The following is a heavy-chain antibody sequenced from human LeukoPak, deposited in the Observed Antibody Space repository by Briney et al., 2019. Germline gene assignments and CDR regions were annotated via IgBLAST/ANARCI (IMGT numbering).Heavy chain of an antibody. CDR2: IIPILGIA. CDR1: GYTFTGYY. CDR3: ARDVRGYCSSTSCYTVYYYYGMDV. Sequence: SVKVSCKASGYTFTGYYMHWVRQAPGQGLEWMGRIIPILGIANYAQKFQGRVTITADKSTSTAYMELSSLRSEDTAVYYCARDVRGYCSSTSCYTVYYYYGMDVWGQGTTVTVSS. V-gene: IGHV1-69*04. J-gene: IGHJ6*02. D-gene: IGHD2-2*02.